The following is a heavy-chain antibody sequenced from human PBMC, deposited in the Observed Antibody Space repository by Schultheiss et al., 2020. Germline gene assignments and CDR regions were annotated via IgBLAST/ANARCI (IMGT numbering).Heavy chain of an antibody. D-gene: IGHD6-19*01. CDR3: ARGSGWYYFDY. V-gene: IGHV3-11*06. J-gene: IGHJ4*02. CDR1: GFTFSDYY. Sequence: GGSLRLSCAASGFTFSDYYMSWIRQAPGKGLEWVSYISSSSSYTNYADSVKGRFTISRDNAKNSLYLQMNSLRAEDTAVYYCARGSGWYYFDYWGQGTLVTVSS. CDR2: ISSSSSYT.